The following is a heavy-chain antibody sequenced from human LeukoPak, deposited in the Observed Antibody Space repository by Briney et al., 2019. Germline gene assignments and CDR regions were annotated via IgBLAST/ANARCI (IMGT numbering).Heavy chain of an antibody. Sequence: SETLSLTCIVSGGSISSSSYYWGWIRQPPGKGLEWIGSIYYSGSTNYNPSLKSRVTISVDTSKNQFSLKLSSVTAADTAVYYCARDYYDSSGYYYGLDYWGQGTLVTVSS. J-gene: IGHJ4*02. D-gene: IGHD3-22*01. CDR1: GGSISSSSYY. V-gene: IGHV4-39*07. CDR3: ARDYYDSSGYYYGLDY. CDR2: IYYSGST.